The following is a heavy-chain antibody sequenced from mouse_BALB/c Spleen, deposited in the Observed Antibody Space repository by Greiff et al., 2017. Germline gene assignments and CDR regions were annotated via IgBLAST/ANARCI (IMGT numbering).Heavy chain of an antibody. J-gene: IGHJ4*01. CDR1: GFTFSSFG. CDR3: ARYYGNSYYYAMDY. V-gene: IGHV5-17*02. CDR2: ISSGSSTI. Sequence: EVHLVESGGGLVQPGGSRKLSCAASGFTFSSFGMHWVRQAPEKGLEWVAYISSGSSTIYYADTVKGRFTISRDNPKNTLFLQMTSLRSEDTAMYYCARYYGNSYYYAMDYWGQGTSVTVSS. D-gene: IGHD2-1*01.